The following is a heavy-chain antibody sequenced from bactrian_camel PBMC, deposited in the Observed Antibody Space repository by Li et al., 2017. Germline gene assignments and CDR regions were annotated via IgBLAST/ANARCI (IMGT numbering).Heavy chain of an antibody. CDR2: IDSDGST. V-gene: IGHV3S26*01. Sequence: HVQLVESGGGSVQAGGSLRLSCAASGYTYSSYCMGWFRQAPGKEREGVAAIDSDGSTSYADSVKGRFTISQDNSKSTLYLQMNSLEPGDTAVYYCAASPGLGCPGPGLPSLHRLYRYWGRGPRSPSP. J-gene: IGHJ4*01. CDR1: GYTYSSYC. D-gene: IGHD1*01.